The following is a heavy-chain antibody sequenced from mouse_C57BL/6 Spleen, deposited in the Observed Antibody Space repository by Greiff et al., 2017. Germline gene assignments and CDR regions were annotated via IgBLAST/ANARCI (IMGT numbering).Heavy chain of an antibody. D-gene: IGHD2-1*01. V-gene: IGHV1-55*01. Sequence: VQLQQPGAELVKPGASVQMSCKASGYTFTSYWITWVKQRPGQGLEWIGDIYPGSGSTNSNEKFKSKATLTVDTSSITAYMQLSSLTSEDSAVYYCARRGDYGNYDYAMDYWGQGTSVTVSS. CDR1: GYTFTSYW. CDR2: IYPGSGST. J-gene: IGHJ4*01. CDR3: ARRGDYGNYDYAMDY.